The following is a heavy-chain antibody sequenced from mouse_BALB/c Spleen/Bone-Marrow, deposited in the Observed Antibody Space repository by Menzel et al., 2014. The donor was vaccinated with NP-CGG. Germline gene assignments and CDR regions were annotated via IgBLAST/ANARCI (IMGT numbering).Heavy chain of an antibody. V-gene: IGHV1S81*02. CDR2: INPNNGGT. CDR3: TRLSLLRGYFDY. CDR1: GYTFTSHY. Sequence: VQLQQSGAELVKPGTSVKLSSKASGYTFTSHYIYWVKQRPGQGLKWIGEINPNNGGTNFNEKFKSKATLTVDKSSSTAYMQLSSLTSEDSAVYYCTRLSLLRGYFDYWGQGTTLTVSS. D-gene: IGHD1-2*01. J-gene: IGHJ2*01.